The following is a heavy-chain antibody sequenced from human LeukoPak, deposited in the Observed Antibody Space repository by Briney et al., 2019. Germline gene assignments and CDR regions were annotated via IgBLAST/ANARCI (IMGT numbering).Heavy chain of an antibody. CDR2: ISSSSTYI. Sequence: GGSLRLSCAASGFTFSSYSMNWVRQAPGKGLEWVSSISSSSTYIYNADSVKGRFTISRDNAKSSLYLQMNSLRAEDTAVYYCATLPPNYDSSGYSYLQDYWGQGTLVTVSS. D-gene: IGHD3-22*01. V-gene: IGHV3-21*01. CDR3: ATLPPNYDSSGYSYLQDY. CDR1: GFTFSSYS. J-gene: IGHJ4*02.